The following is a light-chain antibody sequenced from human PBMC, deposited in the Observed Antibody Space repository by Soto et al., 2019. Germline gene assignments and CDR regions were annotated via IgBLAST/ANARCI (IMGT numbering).Light chain of an antibody. CDR3: QQTNSSPLT. V-gene: IGKV1-12*01. CDR1: QDISSW. Sequence: DIQMTQSPSSVSASVGDRVTITCRASQDISSWFGWYQLKPGKAPKLLIYAASSLQSGVPSRFSGSGSGTDFTLTISSLQPEDFATYSCQQTNSSPLTFGGGTKVEIK. J-gene: IGKJ4*01. CDR2: AAS.